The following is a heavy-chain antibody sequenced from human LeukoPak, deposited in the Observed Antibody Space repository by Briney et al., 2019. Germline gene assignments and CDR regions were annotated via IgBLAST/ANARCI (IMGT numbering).Heavy chain of an antibody. CDR3: AKGYSSGRYDAFDI. D-gene: IGHD6-19*01. Sequence: SETLSLTCTVSGGSISSYYWSWIRQPPGKGLEWIGYMYYRGSTNYNPSLKSRVTISTDTSKNQFSLKLSSVTAADTAVYYCAKGYSSGRYDAFDIWGQGTMVTVSS. J-gene: IGHJ3*02. V-gene: IGHV4-59*01. CDR2: MYYRGST. CDR1: GGSISSYY.